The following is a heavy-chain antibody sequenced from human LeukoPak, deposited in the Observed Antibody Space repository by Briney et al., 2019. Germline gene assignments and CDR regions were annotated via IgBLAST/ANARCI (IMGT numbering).Heavy chain of an antibody. J-gene: IGHJ5*02. V-gene: IGHV1-8*03. CDR3: AREIGVVVAGTYNWFDP. CDR2: MNPNSGNT. Sequence: ASVKVSCKASGYTFTSYDINWVRQATGQGLEWMGWMNPNSGNTGYAQKFQGRVTITRNTSISTAYMELSSLRSEDTAVYYCAREIGVVVAGTYNWFDPWGQGTLVTVSS. CDR1: GYTFTSYD. D-gene: IGHD2-15*01.